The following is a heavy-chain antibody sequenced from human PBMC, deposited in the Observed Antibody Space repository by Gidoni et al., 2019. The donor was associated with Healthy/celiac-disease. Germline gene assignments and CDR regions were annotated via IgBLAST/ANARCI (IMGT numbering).Heavy chain of an antibody. CDR2: MNPNSGNT. D-gene: IGHD6-13*01. Sequence: QVQLVQSGAEVKKPGASVKVSCKASGYTFTSYDINWVRQATGQGLEWMGWMNPNSGNTGYAQKFQGRVTMTRNTSISTAYMELSSLRSEDTAVYYCARTQISIAAAFWVEEFDPWGQGTLVTVSS. CDR3: ARTQISIAAAFWVEEFDP. J-gene: IGHJ5*02. CDR1: GYTFTSYD. V-gene: IGHV1-8*01.